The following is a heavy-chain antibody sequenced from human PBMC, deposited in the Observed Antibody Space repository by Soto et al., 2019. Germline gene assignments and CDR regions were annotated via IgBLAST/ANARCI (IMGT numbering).Heavy chain of an antibody. CDR3: ARHLNYNDFDY. Sequence: SETLSLTCSVSGASISNYYWSWIRQPQGHGMEWLGYIYHSGTTSYNPSLQSRVTISLDTSKNQFSLKLTSATAADTAVYYCARHLNYNDFDYWGQGTLVTVSS. CDR2: IYHSGTT. V-gene: IGHV4-59*13. D-gene: IGHD1-1*01. CDR1: GASISNYY. J-gene: IGHJ4*02.